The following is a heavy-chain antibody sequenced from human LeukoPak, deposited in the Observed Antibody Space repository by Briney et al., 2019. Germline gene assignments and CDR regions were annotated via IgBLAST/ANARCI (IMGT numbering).Heavy chain of an antibody. CDR3: ARGSGWYFY. CDR2: IYTSGST. J-gene: IGHJ4*02. V-gene: IGHV4-4*09. CDR1: GGSISSYY. Sequence: PSETLSLTCNVSGGSISSYYWSWIRQPPGKGLEWIGYIYTSGSTNYNPSLKSQVTISADTSKNRLSLKLSSVTAADTAVYYCARGSGWYFYWGQGTLVTVSS. D-gene: IGHD6-19*01.